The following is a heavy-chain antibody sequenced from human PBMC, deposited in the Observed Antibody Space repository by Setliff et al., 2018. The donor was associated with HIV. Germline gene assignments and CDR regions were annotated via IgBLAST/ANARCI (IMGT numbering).Heavy chain of an antibody. J-gene: IGHJ4*02. CDR3: AKDQSSAGYYFDS. Sequence: GGSLRLSCAASGFTFSSYGMHWVRQAPGKGLEWVSYIIDKSGETYYADSVKGRFTISTDSSKNTVYLQMNSLRAEDTAVYYCAKDQSSAGYYFDSWGQGTLVTVSS. V-gene: IGHV3-23*01. CDR1: GFTFSSYG. CDR2: IIDKSGET. D-gene: IGHD6-25*01.